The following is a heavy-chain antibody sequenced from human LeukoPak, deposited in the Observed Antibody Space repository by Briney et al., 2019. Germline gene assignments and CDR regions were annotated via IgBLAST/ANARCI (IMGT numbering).Heavy chain of an antibody. V-gene: IGHV3-7*01. CDR2: IKQDGSAK. CDR1: GFTFSDYW. CDR3: AIWHGSTSERSDY. D-gene: IGHD2-2*01. Sequence: GGSLRLSCTASGFTFSDYWMTWVRQAPGKGLEWVANIKQDGSAKYYVDSVKGRFTISRDNAKNSLYLQIDSLRVEDTATYYCAIWHGSTSERSDYWGEGTLVTVSS. J-gene: IGHJ4*02.